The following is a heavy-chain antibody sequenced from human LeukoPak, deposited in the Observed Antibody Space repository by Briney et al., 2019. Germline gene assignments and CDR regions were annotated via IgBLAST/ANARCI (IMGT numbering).Heavy chain of an antibody. J-gene: IGHJ4*02. CDR2: INHSGST. CDR3: ARFRYRYGFFLGDY. D-gene: IGHD5-18*01. V-gene: IGHV4-34*01. Sequence: SETLSLTCAVYGGSFSGYYWSWIRQPPGKGLEWIGEINHSGSTNYNPSLKSRVTISVDTSKNQFSLKLSSVTAADTAVYYCARFRYRYGFFLGDYWGQGTLVTVSS. CDR1: GGSFSGYY.